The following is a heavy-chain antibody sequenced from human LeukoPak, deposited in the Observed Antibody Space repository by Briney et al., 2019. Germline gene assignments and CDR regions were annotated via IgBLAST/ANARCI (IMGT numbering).Heavy chain of an antibody. D-gene: IGHD4-17*01. J-gene: IGHJ6*02. CDR3: ARDPRTTGKSSYGMDV. CDR2: IYSGGTT. V-gene: IGHV3-53*01. CDR1: GITVSSNY. Sequence: PGGSLRPSCAASGITVSSNYMSWVRQPPGKGLEWVSIIYSGGTTYYADSVQGRFTISRDNSKNTVYLQMNSLRVEDTAVYYCARDPRTTGKSSYGMDVWGQGTTVTVSS.